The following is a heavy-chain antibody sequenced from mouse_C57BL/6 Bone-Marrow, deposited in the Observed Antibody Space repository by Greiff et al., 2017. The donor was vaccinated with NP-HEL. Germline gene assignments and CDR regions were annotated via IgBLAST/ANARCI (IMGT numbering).Heavy chain of an antibody. CDR1: GFTFSSYG. D-gene: IGHD2-1*01. CDR3: ARHNYSYAMDY. Sequence: EVMLVESGGDLVKPGGSLKLSCAASGFTFSSYGMSWVRQTPDKRLEWVATISSGGSYTYYPDSVKGRFTISRDNAKNTLYLQMSSLKSEDTAMYYCARHNYSYAMDYWGQGTSVIVSS. V-gene: IGHV5-6*01. CDR2: ISSGGSYT. J-gene: IGHJ4*01.